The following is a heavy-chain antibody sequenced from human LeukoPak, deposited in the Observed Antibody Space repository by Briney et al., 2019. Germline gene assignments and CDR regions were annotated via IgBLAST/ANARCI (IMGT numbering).Heavy chain of an antibody. J-gene: IGHJ4*02. V-gene: IGHV3-21*01. D-gene: IGHD5-18*01. CDR1: GFTFSSYS. Sequence: GGSLRLSCAASGFTFSSYSMNWVRQAPGKGLEWVSSISSSSSYIYYADSVKGRFTSSRDNAKNSLYLQMNSLRAEDTAVYYCARDLEYSYAPIWGQGTLVTVSS. CDR3: ARDLEYSYAPI. CDR2: ISSSSSYI.